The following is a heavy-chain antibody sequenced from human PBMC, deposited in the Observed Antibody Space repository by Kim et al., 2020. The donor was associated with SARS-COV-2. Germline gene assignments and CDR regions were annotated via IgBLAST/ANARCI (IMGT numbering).Heavy chain of an antibody. D-gene: IGHD2-2*01. Sequence: GTTTYADYEAGRYTVSREHSQNTLYLQMNGLRAEDTALYYCARGISSTDYWGQGTLVTVSS. CDR3: ARGISSTDY. V-gene: IGHV3-23*01. J-gene: IGHJ4*02. CDR2: GTT.